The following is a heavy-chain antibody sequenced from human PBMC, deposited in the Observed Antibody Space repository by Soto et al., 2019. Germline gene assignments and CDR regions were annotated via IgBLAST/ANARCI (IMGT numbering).Heavy chain of an antibody. CDR1: GFTFRSYW. V-gene: IGHV3-23*01. CDR2: VIGSGGRT. Sequence: GGSLRLSCAASGFTFRSYWMSWVRQAPGKGLEWVSHVIGSGGRTYYADSVKGRFTIFRDNSKDTLYLQMNSLRLEDTALYYCAKDSPGIPFDYWGQGTLVTVSS. J-gene: IGHJ4*02. CDR3: AKDSPGIPFDY.